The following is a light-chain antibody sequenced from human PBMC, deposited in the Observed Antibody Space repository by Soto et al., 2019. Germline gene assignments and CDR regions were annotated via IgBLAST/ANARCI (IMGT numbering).Light chain of an antibody. CDR2: DGS. V-gene: IGLV3-21*02. CDR3: QVWDGSSDHYV. J-gene: IGLJ1*01. CDR1: NVRSRS. Sequence: SYELTQPPSVSVAPGQTARITCGGNNVRSRSVHWYQQKPGQAPVLVVYDGSDRPSGIPERFSGSNSGNTATLTIIRVEDGYEADYYCQVWDGSSDHYVFGSGTKVTV.